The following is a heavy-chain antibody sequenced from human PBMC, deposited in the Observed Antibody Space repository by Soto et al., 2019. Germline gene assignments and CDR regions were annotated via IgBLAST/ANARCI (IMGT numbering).Heavy chain of an antibody. CDR2: ISGSGGST. Sequence: GSLRLSCAASGFTFSSYAMSWVRQAPGKGLEWVSAISGSGGSTYYADSVKGRFTISRDNSKNTLYLQMNSLRAEDTAVYYCAIFESDIVVVPAARRWYMDVWGKGTTVTVSS. CDR3: AIFESDIVVVPAARRWYMDV. J-gene: IGHJ6*03. D-gene: IGHD2-2*01. CDR1: GFTFSSYA. V-gene: IGHV3-23*01.